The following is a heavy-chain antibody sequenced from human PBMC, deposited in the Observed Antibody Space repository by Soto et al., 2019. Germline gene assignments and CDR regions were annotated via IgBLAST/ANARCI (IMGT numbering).Heavy chain of an antibody. J-gene: IGHJ3*02. CDR3: ARLRSYDYGDYEGAFDI. D-gene: IGHD4-17*01. V-gene: IGHV3-66*04. Sequence: GGSVRLSCAASGFTVSSNYMSWVRQAPGKGLEWVSVIYSGGSTYYADSVKGRFTISRDNSKNTLYLQMNSLRAEDTAVYYCARLRSYDYGDYEGAFDIWGQGTMVTVSS. CDR2: IYSGGST. CDR1: GFTVSSNY.